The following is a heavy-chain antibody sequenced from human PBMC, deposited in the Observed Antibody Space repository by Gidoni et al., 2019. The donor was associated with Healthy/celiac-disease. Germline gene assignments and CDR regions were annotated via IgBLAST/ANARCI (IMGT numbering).Heavy chain of an antibody. V-gene: IGHV3-23*01. J-gene: IGHJ3*02. CDR1: GFTFGSYA. D-gene: IGHD3-9*01. CDR2: ISGSGGST. CDR3: AKEENYDILTGYGAFDI. Sequence: EVQLLESGGGLVQPGGSLRLSCAASGFTFGSYAMSWVRQAPGKGLEWVSAISGSGGSTYYADSVKGRFTISRDNSKNTLYLQMNSLRAEDTAVYYCAKEENYDILTGYGAFDIWGQGTMVTVSS.